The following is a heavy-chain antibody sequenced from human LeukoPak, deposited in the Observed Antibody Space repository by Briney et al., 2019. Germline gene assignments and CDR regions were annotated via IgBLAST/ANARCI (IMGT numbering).Heavy chain of an antibody. J-gene: IGHJ4*02. Sequence: QSGGSLRLSCAASGFTFSTYAMSWVRQAPGKGLEWVSAISGSADSTYYADSVKGQFAISRDNAMNTLYLQMNSLRGEDTAVYYCVRGDLRLPRSTPDCWGQGTLVTVSS. D-gene: IGHD5/OR15-5a*01. V-gene: IGHV3-23*01. CDR2: ISGSADST. CDR3: VRGDLRLPRSTPDC. CDR1: GFTFSTYA.